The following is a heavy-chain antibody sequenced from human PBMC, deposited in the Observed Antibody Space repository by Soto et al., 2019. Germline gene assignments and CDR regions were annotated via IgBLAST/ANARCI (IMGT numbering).Heavy chain of an antibody. Sequence: GGSLRLSCAASGFTVSSNYMSWVRQAPGKGLEWVSVIYSGGSTYYADSVKDRFTISRDNSKNTLYLQMNSLRAEDTAVYYCASRLRLYRSDAFDIWGQGTMVTVSS. V-gene: IGHV3-66*01. CDR1: GFTVSSNY. CDR3: ASRLRLYRSDAFDI. D-gene: IGHD4-17*01. J-gene: IGHJ3*02. CDR2: IYSGGST.